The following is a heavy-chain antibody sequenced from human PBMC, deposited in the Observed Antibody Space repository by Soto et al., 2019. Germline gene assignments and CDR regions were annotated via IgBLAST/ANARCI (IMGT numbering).Heavy chain of an antibody. CDR3: ASYDSSGPGRP. D-gene: IGHD3-22*01. Sequence: GSLRLSCAASGFTFSSYSMNWVRQAPGKGLEWVSSISSSSSYIYYADSVKGRFTISRDNAKNSLYLQMNSLRAEDTAVYYCASYDSSGPGRPWGQGTLVTVSS. CDR1: GFTFSSYS. V-gene: IGHV3-21*01. J-gene: IGHJ5*02. CDR2: ISSSSSYI.